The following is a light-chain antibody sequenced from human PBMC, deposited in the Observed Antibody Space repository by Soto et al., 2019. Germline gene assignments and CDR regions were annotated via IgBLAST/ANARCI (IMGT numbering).Light chain of an antibody. CDR1: QGIRND. CDR2: AAS. CDR3: AQDYIYPRT. Sequence: AIQMTQSPSSLSASVGDRITIACRASQGIRNDLGWYQQKPGTAPKLLIYAASNLQSGVPSRFSGSGSGTDFTLIISSLQPDDFATYFCAQDYIYPRTFGQGTKVEIK. J-gene: IGKJ1*01. V-gene: IGKV1-6*01.